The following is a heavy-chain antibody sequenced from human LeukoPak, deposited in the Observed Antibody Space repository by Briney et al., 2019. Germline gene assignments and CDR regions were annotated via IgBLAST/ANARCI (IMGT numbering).Heavy chain of an antibody. J-gene: IGHJ4*02. CDR2: IIPMFGTT. Sequence: ASVKVSCRASGGTFTSYGISWVRQAPGQGLEWMGGIIPMFGTTKYAQKFQGRVTITADQSTRTAYMEMSSLRSEDTALYYCSTVGSSASDPYDYWGQGTLVTVSS. D-gene: IGHD2-2*01. V-gene: IGHV1-69*13. CDR1: GGTFTSYG. CDR3: STVGSSASDPYDY.